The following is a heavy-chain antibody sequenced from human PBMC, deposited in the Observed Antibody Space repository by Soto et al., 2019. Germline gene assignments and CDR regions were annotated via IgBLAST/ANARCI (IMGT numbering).Heavy chain of an antibody. CDR2: ISSSGST. CDR3: AREVHPVVRREYDY. D-gene: IGHD2-15*01. V-gene: IGHV3-21*06. J-gene: IGHJ4*02. Sequence: EVQLVESGGGLVKPGGSLRLSCAVSGFTFSSCTMNWVRQAPGKGLEWVSSISSSGSTYYADSVKGRFTISRDNAKNSLYLQMNSLRAEDTAVYYCAREVHPVVRREYDYWGQGTLVTVSS. CDR1: GFTFSSCT.